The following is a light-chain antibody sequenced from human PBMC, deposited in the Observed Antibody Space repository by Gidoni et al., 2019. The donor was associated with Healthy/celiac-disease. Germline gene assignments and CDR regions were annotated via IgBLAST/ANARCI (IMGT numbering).Light chain of an antibody. CDR2: DVS. J-gene: IGLJ2*01. CDR1: SSDVGGYNY. V-gene: IGLV2-14*04. CDR3: SSYTSSSTLVV. Sequence: SGSPGQSITISCTGTSSDVGGYNYVSWYQQHPGKAPKLMIYDVSNRPSGVSNRFSGSKSGNTASLTISGLQAEDEADYYCSSYTSSSTLVVFGGGTKLTVL.